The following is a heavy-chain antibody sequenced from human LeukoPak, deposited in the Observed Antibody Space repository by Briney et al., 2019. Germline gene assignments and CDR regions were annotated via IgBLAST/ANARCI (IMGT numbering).Heavy chain of an antibody. CDR1: GGSISSYY. CDR3: ARELSGFWSGHYYYMDV. V-gene: IGHV4-4*07. CDR2: IYTSGST. D-gene: IGHD3-3*01. Sequence: SETLSLTCTVSGGSISSYYWSWIRQPAGKGLEWIGRIYTSGSTNYNPSLKSRVTMSVDTSKNQFSLKLSSVTAADTAVYYCARELSGFWSGHYYYMDVWGKGTTVTVSS. J-gene: IGHJ6*03.